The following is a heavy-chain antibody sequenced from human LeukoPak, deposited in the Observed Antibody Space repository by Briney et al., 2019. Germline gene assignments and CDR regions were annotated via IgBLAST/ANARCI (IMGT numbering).Heavy chain of an antibody. Sequence: PGGSLRLSCAASGFTFSTYTMNWVRQAPGKGLEWVSSISSSSSNIYYADSVKGRFTISRDNAMNSVYLQMNSLRVEDTAVYYCARGYQRPDSWGQGTPITVSS. D-gene: IGHD2-2*01. CDR2: ISSSSSNI. V-gene: IGHV3-21*01. CDR1: GFTFSTYT. J-gene: IGHJ4*02. CDR3: ARGYQRPDS.